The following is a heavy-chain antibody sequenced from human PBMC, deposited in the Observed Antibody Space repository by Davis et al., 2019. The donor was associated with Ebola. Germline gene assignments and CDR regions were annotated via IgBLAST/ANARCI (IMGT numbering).Heavy chain of an antibody. V-gene: IGHV3-11*06. CDR1: GFTFSDYY. J-gene: IGHJ4*02. CDR2: ISSSSSYT. CDR3: ARVGSYPDY. Sequence: PGGSLRLSYAASGFTFSDYYMSWIRQAPGKGLEWVSYISSSSSYTNYADSVKGRFTISRDNAKNSLYLQMNSLRAEDTAVYYCARVGSYPDYWGQGTLVTVSS. D-gene: IGHD1-26*01.